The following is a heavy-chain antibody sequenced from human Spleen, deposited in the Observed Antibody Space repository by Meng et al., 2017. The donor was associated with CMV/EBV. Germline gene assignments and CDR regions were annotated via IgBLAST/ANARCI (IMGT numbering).Heavy chain of an antibody. CDR2: ITFDGSNR. CDR1: GFTFGGYA. V-gene: IGHV3-30*04. J-gene: IGHJ4*02. Sequence: GESLKISCAASGFTFGGYAMHWVRQAPGKGLEWVAVITFDGSNRKYADSVKGRFTISRDNSKNTLYLQMSSLRGEDTAVYYCARVPSYSSGWYYFDYWGQGTLVPVSS. CDR3: ARVPSYSSGWYYFDY. D-gene: IGHD6-19*01.